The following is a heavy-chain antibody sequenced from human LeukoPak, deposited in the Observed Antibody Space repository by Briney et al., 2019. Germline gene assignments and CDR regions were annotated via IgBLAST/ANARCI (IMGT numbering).Heavy chain of an antibody. CDR3: ARHIIPPGPPGIAVAEDY. CDR1: GYSFTSYW. Sequence: GESLKISCKGSGYSFTSYWIGWVRQMPGKGLEWMGRIDPSDSYTNYSPSFQGHVTISADKSISTAYLQWSSLKASDTAMYYCARHIIPPGPPGIAVAEDYWGQGTLVTVSS. D-gene: IGHD6-19*01. J-gene: IGHJ4*02. V-gene: IGHV5-10-1*01. CDR2: IDPSDSYT.